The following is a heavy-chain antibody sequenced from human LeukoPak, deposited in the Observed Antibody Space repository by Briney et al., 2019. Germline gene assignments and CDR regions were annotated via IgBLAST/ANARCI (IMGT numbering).Heavy chain of an antibody. CDR1: GGTFSSYA. CDR3: ARDLQNSGSYYVVDAFDI. V-gene: IGHV1-69*13. CDR2: IIPIFGTA. J-gene: IGHJ3*02. D-gene: IGHD1-26*01. Sequence: SVKVSCKASGGTFSSYAISWVRQAPGQGLEWMGGIIPIFGTANYAQKFQGRVTITADESTSTAYMELGSLRSEDTAVYYCARDLQNSGSYYVVDAFDIWGQGTMVTVSS.